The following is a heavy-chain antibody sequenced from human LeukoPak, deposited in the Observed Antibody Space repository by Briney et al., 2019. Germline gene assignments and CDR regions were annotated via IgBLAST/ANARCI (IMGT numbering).Heavy chain of an antibody. CDR3: ARDVFSVRTGSNWFDP. J-gene: IGHJ5*02. CDR1: XXTXXSXX. D-gene: IGHD1-1*01. Sequence: SXXXSXXTXXSXXIXXXRXXPGQGLEWMGGIIPIFGTANYAQKFQGRVTITTDESTSTAYMELSSLRSEDTAVYYCARDVFSVRTGSNWFDPWGQGTLVTVSS. CDR2: IIPIFGTA. V-gene: IGHV1-69*05.